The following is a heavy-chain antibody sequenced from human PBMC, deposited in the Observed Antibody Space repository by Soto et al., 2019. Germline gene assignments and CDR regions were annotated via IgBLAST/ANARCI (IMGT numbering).Heavy chain of an antibody. D-gene: IGHD6-19*01. Sequence: QVQLQESGPGLVKPSETLSLTCTVSGVSITYSYWKWVRQPPGKRLEWIGFIYYSGSIKYNPSLEVRFPMPVDTSKNQLPLKLPSVPPTDTAVYYWAGGGGSFSSGWYYDYWGQGTLVTVSS. CDR3: AGGGGSFSSGWYYDY. V-gene: IGHV4-59*08. CDR1: GVSITYSY. J-gene: IGHJ4*02. CDR2: IYYSGSI.